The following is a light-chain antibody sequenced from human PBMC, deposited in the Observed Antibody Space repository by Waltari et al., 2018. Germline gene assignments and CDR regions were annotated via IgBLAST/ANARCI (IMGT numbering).Light chain of an antibody. Sequence: ASQGLSGTFLAWYQQKPGQVPRLLIYGAVSRTTGIPDRCRGSGSGTDFTLTIDSLDPEDSAVYYCQQYGDSRPYTFGQGTKVEVK. V-gene: IGKV3-20*01. CDR2: GAV. CDR1: QGLSGTF. J-gene: IGKJ2*01. CDR3: QQYGDSRPYT.